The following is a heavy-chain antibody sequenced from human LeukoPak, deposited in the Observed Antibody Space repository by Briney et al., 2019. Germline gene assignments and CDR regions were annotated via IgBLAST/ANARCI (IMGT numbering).Heavy chain of an antibody. CDR1: GFTFSNYG. CDR3: AKDSGLERHNWFDP. J-gene: IGHJ5*02. D-gene: IGHD1-1*01. CDR2: ISYEGSTK. Sequence: PGGSLRLSCAASGFTFSNYGMHWVRQAPGKGLEWVAVISYEGSTKFYTDSVRGRFTISRDNSKNVVYLQMNSLRAEDTAVYYCAKDSGLERHNWFDPWGQGTLVTVSS. V-gene: IGHV3-30*18.